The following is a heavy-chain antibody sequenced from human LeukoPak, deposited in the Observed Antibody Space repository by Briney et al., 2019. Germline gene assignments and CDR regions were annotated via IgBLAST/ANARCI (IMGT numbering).Heavy chain of an antibody. CDR3: ARDLYSGSPLGY. CDR2: INSDGSST. V-gene: IGHV3-74*01. CDR1: GFTFSSYN. Sequence: GGSLRLSCAASGFTFSSYNMNWVRQAPGKGLEWVSRINSDGSSTSYADSVKGRFTISRDNAKNTLYLQMNSLRAEDTAVYYCARDLYSGSPLGYWGQGTLVTVSS. J-gene: IGHJ4*02. D-gene: IGHD1-26*01.